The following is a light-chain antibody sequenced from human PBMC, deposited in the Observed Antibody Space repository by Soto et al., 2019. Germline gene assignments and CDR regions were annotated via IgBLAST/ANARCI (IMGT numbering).Light chain of an antibody. CDR2: DAS. V-gene: IGKV1-33*01. CDR1: QDISNY. Sequence: DIPMTQSPSSLSASVGDRVTITCQASQDISNYLNWYQQKPGKAPKLLIFDASNVETGVPSRFSGSGSGTDFTFTIHGLQPEDAATYYCQQYEDLPLTFGGGTKVGIK. J-gene: IGKJ4*01. CDR3: QQYEDLPLT.